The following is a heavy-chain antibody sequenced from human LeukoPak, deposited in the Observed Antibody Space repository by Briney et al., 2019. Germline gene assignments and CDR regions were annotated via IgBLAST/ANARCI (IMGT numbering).Heavy chain of an antibody. Sequence: PGGSLRLSCAASGFTFSSYWMNWARQAPGKGLEWVASINHNGNVNYYVDSVKGRFTISRDNSKNTLYLQMNSLRAEDTAVYYCARDPAMVRGVKYYFDYWGQGTLVTVSS. J-gene: IGHJ4*02. CDR2: INHNGNVN. V-gene: IGHV3-7*01. CDR3: ARDPAMVRGVKYYFDY. D-gene: IGHD3-10*01. CDR1: GFTFSSYW.